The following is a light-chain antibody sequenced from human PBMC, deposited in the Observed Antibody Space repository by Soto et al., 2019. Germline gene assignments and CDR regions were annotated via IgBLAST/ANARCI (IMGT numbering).Light chain of an antibody. J-gene: IGKJ2*01. CDR2: EAS. CDR3: QQYSSYSPYT. V-gene: IGKV1-5*03. Sequence: IQMTQSPSTLSASVGDRVTITFRASQSVSTWLAWYQQKPGTAPKLLIYEASTLHSGVPSRFTGSGSGTEFTLVISRLQPDDFATYYCQQYSSYSPYTFGQGTKVDIK. CDR1: QSVSTW.